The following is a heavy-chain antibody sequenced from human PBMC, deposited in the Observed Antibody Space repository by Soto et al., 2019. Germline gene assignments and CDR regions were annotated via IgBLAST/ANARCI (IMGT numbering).Heavy chain of an antibody. CDR3: ARYPTVLRGFDF. CDR2: IYYGGST. Sequence: SETLSLTCTVSGGSISSYYWSWIRQSPGKGLEWIGYIYYGGSTNYNPSLRSRVTVSLDTSKNQFSLQLSSVTAADTAVYYCARYPTVLRGFDFWGQGTQVTVSS. D-gene: IGHD4-17*01. CDR1: GGSISSYY. V-gene: IGHV4-59*13. J-gene: IGHJ4*02.